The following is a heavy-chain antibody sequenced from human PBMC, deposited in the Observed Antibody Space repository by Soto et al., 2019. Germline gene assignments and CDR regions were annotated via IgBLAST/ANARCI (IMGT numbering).Heavy chain of an antibody. D-gene: IGHD2-2*01. V-gene: IGHV3-21*01. Sequence: KPGGSLRLSCVISGFVFESYSMNWVRQALGKGLEWIASISSASGFIYYADSVKGRFTISRDNARNSLFLQMNSLRADDTAVYYCDRDHDSSTYYRSFDLWGQGALVTVYS. CDR2: ISSASGFI. CDR1: GFVFESYS. J-gene: IGHJ4*02. CDR3: DRDHDSSTYYRSFDL.